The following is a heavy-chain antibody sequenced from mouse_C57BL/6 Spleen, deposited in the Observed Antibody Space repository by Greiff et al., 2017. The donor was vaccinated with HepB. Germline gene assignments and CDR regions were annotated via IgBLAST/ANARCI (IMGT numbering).Heavy chain of an antibody. CDR1: GFNIKDYY. CDR2: IDPEDGET. Sequence: EVQLQQSGAELVKPGASVKLSCTASGFNIKDYYMYWVKQRTEQGLEWIGRIDPEDGETKYAQKFQGKATITADTSSNTAYLQLSSLTSEDTAVYYCANRNYYAMDYWGQGTSDTVSS. CDR3: ANRNYYAMDY. V-gene: IGHV14-2*01. J-gene: IGHJ4*01.